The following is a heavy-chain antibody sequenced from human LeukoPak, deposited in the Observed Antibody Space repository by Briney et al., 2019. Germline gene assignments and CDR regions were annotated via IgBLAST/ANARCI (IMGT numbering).Heavy chain of an antibody. CDR3: AGDCSGGNCYSGVIDY. CDR2: IYTSGYT. Sequence: PSETLSLTCTVSGYSLSSSYWSWVRQPAGKGLEWIGRIYTSGYTNYNPSLKSRVTMSVDTSKNQFSLKLTSVTDADAAVYYCAGDCSGGNCYSGVIDYWGQGTQVIVSS. CDR1: GYSLSSSY. J-gene: IGHJ4*02. D-gene: IGHD2-15*01. V-gene: IGHV4-4*07.